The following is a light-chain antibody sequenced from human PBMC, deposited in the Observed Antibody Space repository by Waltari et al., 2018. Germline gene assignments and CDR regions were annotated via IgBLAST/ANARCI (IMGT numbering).Light chain of an antibody. J-gene: IGKJ3*01. CDR3: QQYGTSPPT. Sequence: EIVLTQSPGTLSLCPGERATLSCRASQSVSSNYLAWYQHKPGQAPRLLIYDASSRATGIPDTFSGSGSGTDFTLTISRLEPEDFAVYYCQQYGTSPPTFGPGTKVDI. CDR2: DAS. CDR1: QSVSSNY. V-gene: IGKV3-20*01.